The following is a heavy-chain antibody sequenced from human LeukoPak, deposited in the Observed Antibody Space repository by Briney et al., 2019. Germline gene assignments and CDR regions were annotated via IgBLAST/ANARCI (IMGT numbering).Heavy chain of an antibody. CDR3: AREAGYSGSYYGYFDY. V-gene: IGHV1-69*13. CDR1: GGTFSSYA. J-gene: IGHJ4*02. Sequence: SVKVSCKASGGTFSSYAISWVRQAPGQGFEWMGGIIPIFGTANYAQKFQGRVTITADESTSTAYMELSSLRSEDTAVYYCAREAGYSGSYYGYFDYWGQGTLVTVSS. CDR2: IIPIFGTA. D-gene: IGHD1-26*01.